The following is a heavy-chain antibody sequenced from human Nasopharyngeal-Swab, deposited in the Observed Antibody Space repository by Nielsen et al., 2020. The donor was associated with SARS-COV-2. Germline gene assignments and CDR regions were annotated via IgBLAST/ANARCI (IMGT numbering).Heavy chain of an antibody. CDR1: GFTFSSYS. CDR2: ISSSSSYI. J-gene: IGHJ4*02. D-gene: IGHD6-19*01. CDR3: ARGAGTALYYFDY. Sequence: GGSLRLSCAASGFTFSSYSMNWVRQAPGKGLEWVSSISSSSSYIYYADSVKGRFTISRDNAKNSLYLQMNSLRAEDTAVYYCARGAGTALYYFDYWGQGTLVTVSS. V-gene: IGHV3-21*01.